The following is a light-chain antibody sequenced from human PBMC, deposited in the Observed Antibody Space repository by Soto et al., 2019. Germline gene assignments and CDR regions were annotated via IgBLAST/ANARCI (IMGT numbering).Light chain of an antibody. Sequence: EIVLTQSPGTLSLSPGERATLSCRASQSVSSSYLAWYQQKPGQAPRLLIYGASSRATGIPDRFSGSGSGTDFTLTISRLEPEDFAVYYCQQYGSPPGFGQGTKVDIK. V-gene: IGKV3-20*01. CDR1: QSVSSSY. CDR3: QQYGSPPG. CDR2: GAS. J-gene: IGKJ1*01.